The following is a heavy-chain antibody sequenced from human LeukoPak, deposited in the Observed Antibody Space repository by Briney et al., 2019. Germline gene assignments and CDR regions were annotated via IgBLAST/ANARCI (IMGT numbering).Heavy chain of an antibody. CDR2: ISAYNGNT. CDR1: GYTFTSYG. J-gene: IGHJ4*02. Sequence: ASVKVSCKASGYTFTSYGISWVRQAPGQGLEWVGWISAYNGNTNYAQKLQGRVTMTTDTSTSTAYMELRSLRSDDTAVYYCARDQAAMVRGVGLDYWGQGTLVTVSS. D-gene: IGHD3-10*01. CDR3: ARDQAAMVRGVGLDY. V-gene: IGHV1-18*01.